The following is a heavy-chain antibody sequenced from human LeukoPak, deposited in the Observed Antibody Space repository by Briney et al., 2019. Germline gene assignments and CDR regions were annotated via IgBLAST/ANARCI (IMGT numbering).Heavy chain of an antibody. J-gene: IGHJ6*02. Sequence: PGGSLTLSCSASGFTFSSLPSSWVRHPPGKGLEWMGYIYYSGSTNYNPSLKSRGTISVDTSRNQFSLKLSSVTAADTAVYYCARNPARGYSYGYEYYYYGMDVWGQGTTVTVSS. CDR2: IYYSGST. V-gene: IGHV4-59*11. CDR3: ARNPARGYSYGYEYYYYGMDV. D-gene: IGHD5-18*01. CDR1: GFTFSSLP.